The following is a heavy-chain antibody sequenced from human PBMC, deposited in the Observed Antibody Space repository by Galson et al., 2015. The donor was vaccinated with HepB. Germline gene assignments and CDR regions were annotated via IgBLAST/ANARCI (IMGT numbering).Heavy chain of an antibody. V-gene: IGHV2-5*02. D-gene: IGHD3-9*01. CDR2: IYWDDDK. CDR1: GFSLSTSGVG. CDR3: ARGVGYYDISTGYYHPAAYYYYMDV. J-gene: IGHJ6*03. Sequence: PALVTPTQTLTLTCTFSGFSLSTSGVGVGWIRQPPGKALEWLALIYWDDDKRYSPSLKSRLTITKDTSKNQVVLTMTNMDPVDTATYYCARGVGYYDISTGYYHPAAYYYYMDVWGKGTTVTVSS.